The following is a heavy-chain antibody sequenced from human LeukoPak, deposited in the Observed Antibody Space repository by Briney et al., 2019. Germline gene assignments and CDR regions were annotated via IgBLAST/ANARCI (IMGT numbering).Heavy chain of an antibody. J-gene: IGHJ4*02. V-gene: IGHV3-7*01. D-gene: IGHD3-10*01. CDR3: ARGGGTFDY. CDR1: GFTFSTYW. CDR2: IKQHGSEK. Sequence: GGSLRLSCAASGFTFSTYWMSWVRQAPGKGLEWVDNIKQHGSEKYYVDSVKGRFTISRDNAKNSLYLQMNSLRAEDTAVYYCARGGGTFDYWGQGTLVTVSS.